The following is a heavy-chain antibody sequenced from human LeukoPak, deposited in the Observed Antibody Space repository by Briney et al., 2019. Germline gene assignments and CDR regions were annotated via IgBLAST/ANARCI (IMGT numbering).Heavy chain of an antibody. V-gene: IGHV4-34*01. D-gene: IGHD6-13*01. J-gene: IGHJ4*02. CDR1: GGSFSGYY. CDR2: INHSGST. Sequence: SETLSLTCAVYGGSFSGYYWGWIRQPPGKGLEWIGEINHSGSTNYNPSLKSRVTISVDTSKNQFSLKLSSVTAADTAVYYCAASYSSSWDVDYWGQGTLVTVSS. CDR3: AASYSSSWDVDY.